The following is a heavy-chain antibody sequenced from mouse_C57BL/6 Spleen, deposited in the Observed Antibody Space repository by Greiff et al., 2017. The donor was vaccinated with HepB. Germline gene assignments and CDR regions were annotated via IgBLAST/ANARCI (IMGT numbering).Heavy chain of an antibody. CDR1: GYAFSSYW. D-gene: IGHD1-1*01. J-gene: IGHJ2*01. CDR3: ARSYYYGSSLLDY. CDR2: IYPGDGDT. V-gene: IGHV1-80*01. Sequence: QVQLQQSGAELVKPGASVKISCKASGYAFSSYWMNWVKQRPGKGLEWIGQIYPGDGDTNYNGKFKGKATLTADKSSSPAYMQLSSLTSEDSAVYFCARSYYYGSSLLDYWGQGTTLTVSS.